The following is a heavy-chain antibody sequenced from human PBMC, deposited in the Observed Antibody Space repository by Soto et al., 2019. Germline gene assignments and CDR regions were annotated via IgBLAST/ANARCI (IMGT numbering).Heavy chain of an antibody. Sequence: SVKVSCKASGGTFSSYAISWVRQAPGQGLEWMGGIIPIFGTANYAQKFQGRVTITADESTSTAYMELSSLRSEDTAVYYCASGYYDGSGYYSDYWGQGTLVTVSS. CDR1: GGTFSSYA. J-gene: IGHJ4*02. V-gene: IGHV1-69*13. CDR2: IIPIFGTA. CDR3: ASGYYDGSGYYSDY. D-gene: IGHD3-22*01.